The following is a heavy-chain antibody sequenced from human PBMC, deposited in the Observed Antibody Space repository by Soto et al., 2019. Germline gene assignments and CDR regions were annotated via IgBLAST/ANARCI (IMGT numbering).Heavy chain of an antibody. CDR1: RYSFTSYW. Sequence: PRESLKISRKGSRYSFTSYWIRSVRQMPGKGLEWMGIIYPGDSDTRYSPSFQGQVTISADKSISTAYLQWSSVKASDTAMYYGGREGGDYGRVDYYYGIDVWGQGTTVTVSS. D-gene: IGHD4-17*01. CDR2: IYPGDSDT. CDR3: GREGGDYGRVDYYYGIDV. J-gene: IGHJ6*02. V-gene: IGHV5-51*01.